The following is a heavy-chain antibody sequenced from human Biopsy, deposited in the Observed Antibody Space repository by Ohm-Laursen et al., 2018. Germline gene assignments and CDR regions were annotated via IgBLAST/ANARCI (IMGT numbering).Heavy chain of an antibody. CDR2: IYNTETT. CDR3: ARHPTGFWFDP. CDR1: GGSISSSTTYY. Sequence: TLSLTCTVSGGSISSSTTYYWAWLRQPPGKGLEWIGSIYNTETTFYNPSLKSRVTISVDTSTNQFSWKVSSVTAADTALYFCARHPTGFWFDPWGHGTLVTVSS. J-gene: IGHJ5*02. V-gene: IGHV4-39*01.